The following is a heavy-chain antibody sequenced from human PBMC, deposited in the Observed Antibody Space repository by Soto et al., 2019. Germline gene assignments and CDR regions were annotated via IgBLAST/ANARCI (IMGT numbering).Heavy chain of an antibody. D-gene: IGHD3-22*01. CDR2: IRSKAYGETI. CDR3: TRVQYYQDTSGYLYYFDY. J-gene: IGHJ4*02. V-gene: IGHV3-49*04. Sequence: GGSLRLSCSASGFTFSSYAMHWVRQAPGQGLEWLSFIRSKAYGETIDYAASVKGRFTISRDDSKSIAYLQMNSLKIQDTAVYYCTRVQYYQDTSGYLYYFDYWGQGILVTVSS. CDR1: GFTFSSYA.